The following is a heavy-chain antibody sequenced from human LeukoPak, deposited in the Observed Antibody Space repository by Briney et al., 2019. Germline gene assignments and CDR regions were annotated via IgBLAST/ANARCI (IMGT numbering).Heavy chain of an antibody. V-gene: IGHV3-7*01. Sequence: GGPLRLSCAASGFTFSTYWMTWVRQAPGKGLEWVANIKEDGSEKYHVDSVKGRFTIFRDNAKNSLYLQMNSLRAEDTAVYYCAREEAGGPDYWGQGTLVTVSS. CDR3: AREEAGGPDY. CDR1: GFTFSTYW. CDR2: IKEDGSEK. J-gene: IGHJ4*02. D-gene: IGHD3-16*01.